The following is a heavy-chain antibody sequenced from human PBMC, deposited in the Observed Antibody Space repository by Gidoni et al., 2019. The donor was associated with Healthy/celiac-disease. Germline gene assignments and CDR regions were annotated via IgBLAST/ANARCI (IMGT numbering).Heavy chain of an antibody. J-gene: IGHJ4*01. D-gene: IGHD2-15*01. Sequence: QVQLQESGQGLVKPSETLSLTCTVSGGSISSYYWSWIRQTPGTGLEWIGYIYDTGRTNANPARKSRGIMSVVTSKKQFSRKLSFVTAADTAVYYCARSGYCSGGNCYSAIYYFDYWGHGTLVTASS. CDR1: GGSISSYY. CDR3: ARSGYCSGGNCYSAIYYFDY. CDR2: IYDTGRT. V-gene: IGHV4-59*08.